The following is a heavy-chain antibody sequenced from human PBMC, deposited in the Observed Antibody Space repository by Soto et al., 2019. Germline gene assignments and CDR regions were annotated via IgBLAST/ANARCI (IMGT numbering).Heavy chain of an antibody. V-gene: IGHV1-18*03. J-gene: IGHJ5*02. CDR2: ISAYNGNT. Sequence: GASVKVSCKASGYTFTSYGISWVRQAPGQGLELMGWISAYNGNTNYAQKLQGRVTMTTDTSTSTAYMELRSLRSDDMAVYYCARAVVRGVNWFDPWGQGTLVTVSS. CDR3: ARAVVRGVNWFDP. CDR1: GYTFTSYG. D-gene: IGHD3-10*01.